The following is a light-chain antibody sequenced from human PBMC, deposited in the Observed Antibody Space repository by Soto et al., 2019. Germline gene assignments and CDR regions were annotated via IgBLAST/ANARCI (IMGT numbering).Light chain of an antibody. CDR3: SSFRSGNTYV. Sequence: QSALTQPASVSGSPGQSITISCTGTSSDVGGYDYISWYQQHPGKAPKLMIYQVSNRPSGVSNRFSGSKSGNTASLTISGLQVEDETDYYCSSFRSGNTYVFGTGTKVTVL. CDR2: QVS. J-gene: IGLJ1*01. V-gene: IGLV2-14*01. CDR1: SSDVGGYDY.